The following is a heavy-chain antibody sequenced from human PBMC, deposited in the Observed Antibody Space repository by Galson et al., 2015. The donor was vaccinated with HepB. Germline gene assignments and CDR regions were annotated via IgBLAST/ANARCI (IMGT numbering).Heavy chain of an antibody. V-gene: IGHV1-69*05. CDR3: ASAHHYDFWVTGYYYGMDV. CDR1: GDTFTSYA. CDR2: TIPIFGKA. J-gene: IGHJ6*02. Sequence: SVKVSCKASGDTFTSYAIRWLRQAPGHGLEWMGGTIPIFGKANYAQKFQGRVTITTDESTRTAYMELSWLRSEDTAVYYCASAHHYDFWVTGYYYGMDVWGQGSTVSVYS. D-gene: IGHD3-3*01.